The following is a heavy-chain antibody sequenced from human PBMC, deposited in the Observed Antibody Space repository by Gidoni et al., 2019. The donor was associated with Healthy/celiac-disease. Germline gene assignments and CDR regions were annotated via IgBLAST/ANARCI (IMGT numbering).Heavy chain of an antibody. CDR2: ISGSGGST. CDR3: AKNTMIVVVTPLDY. Sequence: EVQLLESGGGLVQPGVSLRLSCAASGFTVSIYAMSWVRQAPGKGMEWVSAISGSGGSTYYADSVKGRFTISRDNSKNTLYLQMNSLRAEDTAVYYCAKNTMIVVVTPLDYWGQGTLVTVSS. J-gene: IGHJ4*02. D-gene: IGHD3-22*01. CDR1: GFTVSIYA. V-gene: IGHV3-23*01.